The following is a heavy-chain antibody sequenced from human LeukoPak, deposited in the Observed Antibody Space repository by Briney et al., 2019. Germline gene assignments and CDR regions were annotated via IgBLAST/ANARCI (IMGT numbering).Heavy chain of an antibody. V-gene: IGHV3-23*01. Sequence: GGSLRLSCAASGFTFSTYAMSWVRQAPGKGLEWVSGISSSSASTYYADSVKGRFTISRDNSKNTLYLQMNSLRAEDTAVYYCAKYFDPDYWGQGALVTVSS. J-gene: IGHJ4*02. CDR1: GFTFSTYA. CDR3: AKYFDPDY. CDR2: ISSSSAST. D-gene: IGHD3-9*01.